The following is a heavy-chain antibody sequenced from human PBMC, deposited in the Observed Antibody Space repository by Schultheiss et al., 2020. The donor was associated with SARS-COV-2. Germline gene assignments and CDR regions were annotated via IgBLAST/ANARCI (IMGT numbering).Heavy chain of an antibody. D-gene: IGHD4-23*01. CDR1: GGSISSYY. CDR2: INHSGST. CDR3: ARTSASTVAMPI. Sequence: SETLSLTCTVSGGSISSYYWSWIRQPPGKGLEWIGEINHSGSTNYNPSLKSRVTMSVDTSKNQFSLKLSSVTAADTAVYYCARTSASTVAMPIWGQGTMVTVSS. J-gene: IGHJ3*02. V-gene: IGHV4-59*01.